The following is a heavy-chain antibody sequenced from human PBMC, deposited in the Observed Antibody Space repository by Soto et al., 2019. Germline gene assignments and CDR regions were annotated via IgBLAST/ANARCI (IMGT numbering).Heavy chain of an antibody. CDR1: GYTFDIYG. CDR3: ARDRSYYYDSSGYPFDF. V-gene: IGHV1-18*01. CDR2: ISADNGDT. J-gene: IGHJ4*02. D-gene: IGHD3-22*01. Sequence: ASVKVSCKASGYTFDIYGISWVRQVPGKGPEWMGWISADNGDTKYAQRMQGRVTMTADTATSTAYMGLRSLRSDDTAVYYCARDRSYYYDSSGYPFDFWGQGSLVTVS.